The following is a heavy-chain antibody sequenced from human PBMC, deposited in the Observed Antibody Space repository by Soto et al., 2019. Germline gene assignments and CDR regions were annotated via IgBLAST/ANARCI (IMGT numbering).Heavy chain of an antibody. CDR1: GFSFNTYS. J-gene: IGHJ4*02. D-gene: IGHD2-15*01. CDR2: ISSDSKTI. Sequence: VQLVESGGGLLQPGGSLRLSCTASGFSFNTYSMNWVRQAPGKGLEWISYISSDSKTIDYSDSVKGRFTISRDNARNSLYLQMKSLRAEDTAVYYCARDRFGRFQRSGGACYDFWGQGTRVTVSS. CDR3: ARDRFGRFQRSGGACYDF. V-gene: IGHV3-48*01.